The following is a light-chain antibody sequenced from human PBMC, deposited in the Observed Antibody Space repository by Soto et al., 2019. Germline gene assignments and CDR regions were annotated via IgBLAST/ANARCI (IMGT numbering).Light chain of an antibody. Sequence: EIVLTQSPGTLSLSPGERVTLSCRASQSISSSYLAWYQQKPGQAPRLLIYGVSSRATGIPDRFSGSGSRTDFTLTISRLEPEDFAVYYCHQYGSTPRTFGQGTKVEIK. CDR3: HQYGSTPRT. J-gene: IGKJ1*01. CDR1: QSISSSY. CDR2: GVS. V-gene: IGKV3-20*01.